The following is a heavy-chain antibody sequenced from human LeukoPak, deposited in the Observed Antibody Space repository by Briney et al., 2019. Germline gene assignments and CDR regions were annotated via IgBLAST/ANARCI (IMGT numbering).Heavy chain of an antibody. CDR2: IYHSGST. J-gene: IGHJ6*03. D-gene: IGHD5-18*01. V-gene: IGHV4-38-2*02. CDR3: ARVVYSYGYGPYYMDV. CDR1: GYSISSGYY. Sequence: SETLSLTCTVSGYSISSGYYWGWIRQPPGKGLEWIGSIYHSGSTYYNPSLKSRVTISVDTSKNQFSLKLSSVTAADTAVYYCARVVYSYGYGPYYMDVWGKGTTVTVSS.